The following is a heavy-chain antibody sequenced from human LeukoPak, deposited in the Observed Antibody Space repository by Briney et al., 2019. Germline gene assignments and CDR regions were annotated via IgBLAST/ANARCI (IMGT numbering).Heavy chain of an antibody. CDR3: ASTTYYYDSSGYPRHNWFDP. CDR1: GYTFTSYG. J-gene: IGHJ5*02. D-gene: IGHD3-22*01. CDR2: ISAYNGNT. Sequence: GASVKVSCKASGYTFTSYGISWVRQAPGQGLEWMGWISAYNGNTNYAQKLQGRVTMTTDTPTSTAYMELRSLRSDDTAVYYCASTTYYYDSSGYPRHNWFDPWGQGTLVTVSS. V-gene: IGHV1-18*01.